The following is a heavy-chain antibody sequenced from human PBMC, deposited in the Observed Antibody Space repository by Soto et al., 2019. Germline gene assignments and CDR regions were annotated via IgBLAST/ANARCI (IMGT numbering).Heavy chain of an antibody. J-gene: IGHJ5*02. CDR1: GYSIGSGYY. Sequence: PSETLSLTCAVSGYSIGSGYYWGWIRQPPGKGLEWIGSIYHSGSTYYNPSLKSRVTISVDTSKNQFSLKLSSVTAADTAVYYCARVGEAAAEDWFDPWGQGTLVTVSS. CDR2: IYHSGST. CDR3: ARVGEAAAEDWFDP. V-gene: IGHV4-38-2*01. D-gene: IGHD6-13*01.